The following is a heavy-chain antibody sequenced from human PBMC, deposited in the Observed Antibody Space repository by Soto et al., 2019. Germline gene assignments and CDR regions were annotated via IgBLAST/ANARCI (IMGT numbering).Heavy chain of an antibody. V-gene: IGHV1-69*01. J-gene: IGHJ6*02. CDR1: GGTFSSYA. CDR2: IIPIFGTA. D-gene: IGHD2-2*01. Sequence: QVQLVQSGAEVKKPGSSVKVSCKASGGTFSSYAISWVRQAPGQGLEWMGGIIPIFGTANYAQKFQGRVTITADESTSTADMELSSLRSEDTAVYYCARYIVVVPAAMLGYYYDYGMDVWGQGTTVTVSS. CDR3: ARYIVVVPAAMLGYYYDYGMDV.